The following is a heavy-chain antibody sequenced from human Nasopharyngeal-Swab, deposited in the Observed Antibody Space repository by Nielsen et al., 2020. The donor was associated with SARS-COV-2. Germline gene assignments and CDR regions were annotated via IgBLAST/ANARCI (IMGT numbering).Heavy chain of an antibody. D-gene: IGHD5-12*01. V-gene: IGHV3-23*01. J-gene: IGHJ4*02. CDR3: ARDLGGYVGY. CDR2: INSNGGTI. Sequence: GGSLRLSCGASGFSFDNYAMTWIRQAPGKGLEWVSGINSNGGTIKYADSVKGRFTVSRDNSKNTLYVQMNSLRAEDTAVYYCARDLGGYVGYWGQGTLVTVSS. CDR1: GFSFDNYA.